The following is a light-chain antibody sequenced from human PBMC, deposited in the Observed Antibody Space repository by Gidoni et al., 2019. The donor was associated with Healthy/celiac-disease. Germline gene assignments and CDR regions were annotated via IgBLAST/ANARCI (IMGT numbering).Light chain of an antibody. CDR2: GAS. CDR3: QQYGSSPRS. CDR1: QSVSSSY. V-gene: IGKV3-20*01. J-gene: IGKJ2*04. Sequence: EIVLTQSPGTRSLSPGERATLSCRASQSVSSSYLAWYQQKPGQAPRLLIYGASSRATGIPDRFSGSGSGTDFTLTISSLEPEDFAVYYCQQYGSSPRSFGQGTKLEIK.